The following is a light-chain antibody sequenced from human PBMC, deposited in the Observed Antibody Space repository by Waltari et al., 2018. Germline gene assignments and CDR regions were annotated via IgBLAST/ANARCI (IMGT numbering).Light chain of an antibody. V-gene: IGKV1-39*01. J-gene: IGKJ2*01. CDR2: AAY. Sequence: DIQMTQSPSSLSASLGARVTITCRASQSISTYLNWFQHKPGQAPKLLIYAAYSLQSGVPSRFRGSGSGTDFTLTITSLQPEDFATYYCHQTFSHPRPSFGQGTKVDI. CDR1: QSISTY. CDR3: HQTFSHPRPS.